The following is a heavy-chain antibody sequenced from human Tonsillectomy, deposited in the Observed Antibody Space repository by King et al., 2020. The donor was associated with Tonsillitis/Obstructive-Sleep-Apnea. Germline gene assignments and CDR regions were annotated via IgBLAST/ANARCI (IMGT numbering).Heavy chain of an antibody. CDR1: GYTFTSYA. D-gene: IGHD3-10*01. Sequence: VQLVESGSELKKPGASVKISCTASGYTFTSYAMNWVRQAPGQGLEWMGWINTNTGNPTYAHGFTGRFVFSLDTSVSAAYLQINNLTPEDTAVYYCAKGGLVLFGELWGPFDYWGQGTLVTVSS. V-gene: IGHV7-4-1*02. CDR3: AKGGLVLFGELWGPFDY. J-gene: IGHJ4*02. CDR2: INTNTGNP.